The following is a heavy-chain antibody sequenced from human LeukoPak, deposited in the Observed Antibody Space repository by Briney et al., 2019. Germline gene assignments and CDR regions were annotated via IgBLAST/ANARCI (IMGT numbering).Heavy chain of an antibody. V-gene: IGHV3-23*01. CDR2: ISGSGGST. J-gene: IGHJ3*01. CDR1: GFTFSSYA. Sequence: PGGSLRLSCAASGFTFSSYAMSWVRQAPGKGLVWVSAISGSGGSTYYADSVKGRFTISRDNSKNTLYLQMNSLRAEDTAVYYCAKDKFGGYCSSATCSDAFDFWGQGTMVSVSS. D-gene: IGHD2-2*01. CDR3: AKDKFGGYCSSATCSDAFDF.